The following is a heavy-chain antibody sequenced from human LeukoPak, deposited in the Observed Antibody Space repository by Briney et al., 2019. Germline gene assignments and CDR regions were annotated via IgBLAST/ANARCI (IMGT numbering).Heavy chain of an antibody. V-gene: IGHV1-2*02. CDR1: GYTFTGYY. D-gene: IGHD4-17*01. J-gene: IGHJ5*02. CDR3: ARGASGVYTVTTSWFDP. Sequence: GALVKVSCKASGYTFTGYYMHWVRQAPGQGLEWMGWINPNSGGTNYEQRFQGRVTMTRDTSISTAYMELSRLRSDDTAVYYCARGASGVYTVTTSWFDPWGQGTLVTVSS. CDR2: INPNSGGT.